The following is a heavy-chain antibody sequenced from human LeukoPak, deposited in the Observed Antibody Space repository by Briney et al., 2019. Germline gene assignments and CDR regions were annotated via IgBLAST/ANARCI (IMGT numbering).Heavy chain of an antibody. CDR1: GFTFNIYG. V-gene: IGHV3-30*02. Sequence: GGSLRLSCAASGFTFNIYGTHWVRRAPGKGLEWVAFIRYDGGNKYYTDSVKGRFTISRDNSKNTLYLQMDSLRAEDTAVYYCAKDQGGAGTNSDYWGQGTLVTVSS. J-gene: IGHJ4*02. CDR2: IRYDGGNK. D-gene: IGHD1-26*01. CDR3: AKDQGGAGTNSDY.